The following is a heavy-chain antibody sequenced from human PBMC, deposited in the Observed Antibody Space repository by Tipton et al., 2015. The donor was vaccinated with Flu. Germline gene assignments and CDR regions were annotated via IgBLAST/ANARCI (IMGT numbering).Heavy chain of an antibody. V-gene: IGHV4-59*12. CDR2: SSGSSGHT. CDR1: GGSISDYY. Sequence: TLSLTCTVSGGSISDYYWSWIRQPPGKGLVWIAYSSGSSGHTNYNPSLKSRGTISVDTSKNQFSLKPSSVTAADTAVYYCARDSSGYSIFFDYWGQGTLVTVSS. CDR3: ARDSSGYSIFFDY. J-gene: IGHJ4*02. D-gene: IGHD3-22*01.